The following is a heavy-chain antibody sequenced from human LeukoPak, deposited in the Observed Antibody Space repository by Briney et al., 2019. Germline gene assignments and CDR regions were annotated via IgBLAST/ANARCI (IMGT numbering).Heavy chain of an antibody. V-gene: IGHV4-61*02. J-gene: IGHJ4*02. CDR2: IYTSGST. CDR3: AREPDIVVVPAAPFDY. Sequence: PSETLSLTCTVSGASISSGDYHWSWIRQPAGKGLEWIGRIYTSGSTNYNPSLKSRVTISVDTSKNQFSLKLSSVTAADTAVYYCAREPDIVVVPAAPFDYWGQGTLVTVSS. D-gene: IGHD2-2*01. CDR1: GASISSGDYH.